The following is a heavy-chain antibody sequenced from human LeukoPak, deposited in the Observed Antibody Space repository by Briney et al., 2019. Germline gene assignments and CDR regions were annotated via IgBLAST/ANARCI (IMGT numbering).Heavy chain of an antibody. J-gene: IGHJ6*02. V-gene: IGHV3-30*18. CDR1: GFTFSSYG. CDR3: AKYSSSRNYYYGMDV. D-gene: IGHD2-21*01. CDR2: ISYDGSNK. Sequence: GGSLRLSCAASGFTFSSYGMHWVRQAPVKGLEWVAVISYDGSNKYYADSVKGRFTISRDNSKNTLYLQMNSLRDEDTAVYYCAKYSSSRNYYYGMDVWGQGTTVTVSS.